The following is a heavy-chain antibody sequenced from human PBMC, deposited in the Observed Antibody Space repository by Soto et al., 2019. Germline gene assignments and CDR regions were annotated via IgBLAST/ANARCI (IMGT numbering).Heavy chain of an antibody. D-gene: IGHD3-16*01. CDR2: INGCGNTT. CDR3: AKVIVLGASTIEY. V-gene: IGHV3-23*01. CDR1: GFIFQNYA. J-gene: IGHJ4*01. Sequence: EEQVLESGGGLAQPGGSLRLSCVASGFIFQNYAMSWVRQTPGKGLEWVSVINGCGNTTFYADSVKGRFTVSRDNSRNMVYLDMNSLRVEDTAVYSCAKVIVLGASTIEYWGLGTPVIVSS.